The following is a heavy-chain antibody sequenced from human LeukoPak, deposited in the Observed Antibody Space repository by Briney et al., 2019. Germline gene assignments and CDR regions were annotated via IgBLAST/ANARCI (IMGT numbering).Heavy chain of an antibody. Sequence: PGGSLRLSCAASGFTFDDYAMHWVRQAPGKGLEWVSGISWNSGSIGYADSVKGRFTISRDNAKNSLYLQMNSLRAEDTALYYCAKDYSYYYDSSGAFDIWGQGTMVTASS. CDR3: AKDYSYYYDSSGAFDI. D-gene: IGHD3-22*01. V-gene: IGHV3-9*01. J-gene: IGHJ3*02. CDR1: GFTFDDYA. CDR2: ISWNSGSI.